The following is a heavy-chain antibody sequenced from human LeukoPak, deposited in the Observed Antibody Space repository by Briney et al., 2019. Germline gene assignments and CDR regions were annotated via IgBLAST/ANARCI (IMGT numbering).Heavy chain of an antibody. D-gene: IGHD3-10*01. J-gene: IGHJ4*02. V-gene: IGHV3-23*01. Sequence: GGSLRLSCAASGIICRSYAMSWVRQAPGKGLEWVSSLSAGGGGAYYADSVRGRFTISRDDSKNTLYLQMNSLRVEDTARYYCAKEKSRRFDFDYWGQGTLATVSS. CDR2: LSAGGGGA. CDR1: GIICRSYA. CDR3: AKEKSRRFDFDY.